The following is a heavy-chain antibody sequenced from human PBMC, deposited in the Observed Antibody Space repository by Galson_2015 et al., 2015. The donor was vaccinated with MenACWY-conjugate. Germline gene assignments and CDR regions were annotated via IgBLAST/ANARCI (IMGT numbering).Heavy chain of an antibody. CDR3: ARGGRGYSYGLGY. Sequence: SLRLSCAASGFTFSSYSMNWVRQAPGKGLEWVSYISSSSSTIYYADSVKGRFTISRDNAKNSLYLQMNSLRAEDTAVYCCARGGRGYSYGLGYWGQGTLVTVSS. V-gene: IGHV3-48*04. J-gene: IGHJ4*02. CDR1: GFTFSSYS. CDR2: ISSSSSTI. D-gene: IGHD5-18*01.